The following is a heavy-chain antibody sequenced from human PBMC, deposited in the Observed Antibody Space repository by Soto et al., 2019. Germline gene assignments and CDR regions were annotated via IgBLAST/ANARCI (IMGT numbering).Heavy chain of an antibody. CDR2: MNPNSGNT. V-gene: IGHV1-8*01. CDR1: GYTFTSYD. CDR3: ARGRSPRRGSGSYYLRYYYYMDV. Sequence: ASVKVSCKASGYTFTSYDINWVRQATGQGLEWMGWMNPNSGNTGYAQKFQGRVTMTRNTSISTAYMELSSLRSEDTAVYYCARGRSPRRGSGSYYLRYYYYMDVWGKGTTVTVSS. D-gene: IGHD3-10*01. J-gene: IGHJ6*03.